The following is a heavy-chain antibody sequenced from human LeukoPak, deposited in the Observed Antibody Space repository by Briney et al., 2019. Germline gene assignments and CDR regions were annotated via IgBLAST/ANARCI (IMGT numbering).Heavy chain of an antibody. CDR2: IKSRADGETR. J-gene: IGHJ4*02. V-gene: IGHV3-15*01. D-gene: IGHD3-10*01. Sequence: GGSLRLSCGASGFSFTNAWMTWIRQAPGKGLEWVGRIKSRADGETRDYAAPVKGRFTMSRDDSKATLDLQMNYLEAEDTAVYYCTTDLRITLIRGVIVYWGQGTLVTVT. CDR3: TTDLRITLIRGVIVY. CDR1: GFSFTNAW.